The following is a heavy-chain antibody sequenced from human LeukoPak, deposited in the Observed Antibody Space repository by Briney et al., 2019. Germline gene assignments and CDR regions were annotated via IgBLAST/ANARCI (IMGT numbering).Heavy chain of an antibody. Sequence: ASVKVSCKASGYTFASYYMHWVRQAPGQGLEWVGIISPSGGSTTFAQKFQGRVTMTRDTSTSTVYMELSSLRSEDTAVYYCARDSTPTYYSGTYYFEYWGQGTLVTVSS. D-gene: IGHD1-26*01. CDR2: ISPSGGST. V-gene: IGHV1-46*01. CDR1: GYTFASYY. CDR3: ARDSTPTYYSGTYYFEY. J-gene: IGHJ4*02.